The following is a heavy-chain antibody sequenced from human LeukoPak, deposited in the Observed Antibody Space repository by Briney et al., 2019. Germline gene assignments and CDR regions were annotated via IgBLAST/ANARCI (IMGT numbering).Heavy chain of an antibody. CDR3: ARDTGSGYLSPYFDY. V-gene: IGHV1-46*01. CDR2: INPSGGST. CDR1: GYTFTSYY. D-gene: IGHD3-3*01. Sequence: GSSVKVSCKASGYTFTSYYMHWVRQAPGQGLEWMGIINPSGGSTSYAQKFQGRVTMTRDTSTSTVYMELSSLRSEDTAVYYCARDTGSGYLSPYFDYWGQGTLVTVSS. J-gene: IGHJ4*02.